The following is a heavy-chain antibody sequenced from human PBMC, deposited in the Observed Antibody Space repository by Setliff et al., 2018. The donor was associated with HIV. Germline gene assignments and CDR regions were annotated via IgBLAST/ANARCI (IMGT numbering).Heavy chain of an antibody. V-gene: IGHV4-59*08. CDR1: GGSISSYY. Sequence: PSETLSLTCKVSGGSISSYYWSWIRQPPGKGLEWIGYIYYSGSTNYNPSLRSRVTISVDTSKNQFSLNLSSVTAADTAVYYCARRDNYGDYGGAYWGQGTLVTVSS. CDR3: ARRDNYGDYGGAY. J-gene: IGHJ4*02. CDR2: IYYSGST. D-gene: IGHD4-17*01.